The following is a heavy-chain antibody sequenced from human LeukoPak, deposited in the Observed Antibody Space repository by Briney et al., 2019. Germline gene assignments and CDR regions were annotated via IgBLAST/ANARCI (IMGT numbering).Heavy chain of an antibody. Sequence: ASVKVSCKASGYTFTNYGISWVRQAPGQGLEWMGWVSAYADNTNYVQKVQGRVTMTRDTSTSTVYMELSSLRSEDTAVYYCAREGYCSGGSCYFFDYWGQGTLVTVSS. V-gene: IGHV1-18*01. J-gene: IGHJ4*02. CDR3: AREGYCSGGSCYFFDY. CDR2: VSAYADNT. D-gene: IGHD2-15*01. CDR1: GYTFTNYG.